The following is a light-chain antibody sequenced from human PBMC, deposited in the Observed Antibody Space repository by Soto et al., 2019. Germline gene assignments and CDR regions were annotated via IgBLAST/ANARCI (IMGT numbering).Light chain of an antibody. CDR1: HSVSSSY. Sequence: EIVLTQSPCTLSLSPGERASLSCRASHSVSSSYLAWYQQKPGQAPRLLIYGASSRATGIPDRFSGSGSGTDFTLTISRLEPEDFAVYYCQQYGSSPPWTFGQGTKVDIK. CDR2: GAS. J-gene: IGKJ1*01. V-gene: IGKV3-20*01. CDR3: QQYGSSPPWT.